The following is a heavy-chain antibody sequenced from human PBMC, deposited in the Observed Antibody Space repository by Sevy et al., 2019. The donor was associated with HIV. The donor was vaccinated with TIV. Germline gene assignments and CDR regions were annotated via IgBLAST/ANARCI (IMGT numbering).Heavy chain of an antibody. CDR1: GCTFDDYG. Sequence: GGSLRLSCAASGCTFDDYGMTWVRQAPGRGLEWVSGIHWNGGSTRYADSVKGRFTISRDNAKNSLYLQMSSLRAEDTAFYYCARTIRLAARPGIQYHFDSWSQGTLVTVSS. V-gene: IGHV3-20*04. CDR2: IHWNGGST. J-gene: IGHJ4*02. CDR3: ARTIRLAARPGIQYHFDS. D-gene: IGHD6-6*01.